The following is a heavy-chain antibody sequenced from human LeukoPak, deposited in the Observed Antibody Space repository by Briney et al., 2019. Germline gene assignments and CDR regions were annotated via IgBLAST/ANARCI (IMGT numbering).Heavy chain of an antibody. CDR1: GFTFSNAW. CDR2: IKSKTDGGTT. J-gene: IGHJ4*02. D-gene: IGHD5-18*01. CDR3: TTARQHTANIDY. Sequence: GGSLRLSCAASGFTFSNAWMSWVRQAPGKGLEWVGRIKSKTDGGTTDYAAPVKGRFTISRDESKNTLYLQMNSLKTEDTAVYYCTTARQHTANIDYWGQGTLVTVSS. V-gene: IGHV3-15*01.